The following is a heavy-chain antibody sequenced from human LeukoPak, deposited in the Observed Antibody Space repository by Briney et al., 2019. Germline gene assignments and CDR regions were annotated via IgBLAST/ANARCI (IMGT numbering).Heavy chain of an antibody. V-gene: IGHV3-30*19. CDR1: GFTFSSYG. CDR3: ATSGYSGYDILAY. CDR2: ISYDGNNK. Sequence: GGSLRLSCAASGFTFSSYGMHWVRQAPGKGLEWVAVISYDGNNKYYSDSVKGRFTISRDNSKNTLYLQINSLRAEDTAVYSCATSGYSGYDILAYWGQGTLVTVSS. D-gene: IGHD5-12*01. J-gene: IGHJ4*02.